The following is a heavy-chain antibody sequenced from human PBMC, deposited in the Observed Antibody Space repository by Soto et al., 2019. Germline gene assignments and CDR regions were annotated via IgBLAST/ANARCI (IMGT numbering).Heavy chain of an antibody. CDR3: ATIVGANNY. V-gene: IGHV4-4*07. CDR2: IYSSGSA. J-gene: IGHJ4*02. CDR1: GGSIYADS. Sequence: SETLSLSCTVSGGSIYADSWTWLQQPAGKGRECIGHIYSSGSANDNPSLKSRVSMSVDTSKKQFALKLNSVTAADTAEYYCATIVGANNYWGEGALVTVS. D-gene: IGHD1-26*01.